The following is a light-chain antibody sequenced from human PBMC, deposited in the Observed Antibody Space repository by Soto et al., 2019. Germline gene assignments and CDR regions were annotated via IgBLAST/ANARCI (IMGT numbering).Light chain of an antibody. CDR2: GES. CDR3: QQYGSSPFT. V-gene: IGKV3-20*01. CDR1: QSVSSSY. Sequence: EIVLTQSPGTLSLSPGERATLSCRGSQSVSSSYLAWYQQKPGQAPRILIYGESSRATGIPDRLSGSGSGTDFTLTISRLEPEDFAVYYCQQYGSSPFTFGGGTKVDI. J-gene: IGKJ4*01.